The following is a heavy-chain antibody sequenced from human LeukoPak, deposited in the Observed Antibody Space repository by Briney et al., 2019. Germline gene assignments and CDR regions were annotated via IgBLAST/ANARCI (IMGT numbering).Heavy chain of an antibody. J-gene: IGHJ6*03. CDR3: ARATGSYSYMDV. D-gene: IGHD1-26*01. CDR1: GGSMSTYY. CDR2: AHYIGSP. V-gene: IGHV4-59*01. Sequence: SETLSLTCSVSGGSMSTYYWSWIQQPPGKGLEWIGFAHYIGSPNYNPSLKSRVTISVDTSNNQFSLRLSSVTAADTAVYYCARATGSYSYMDVWGKGTTVTVSS.